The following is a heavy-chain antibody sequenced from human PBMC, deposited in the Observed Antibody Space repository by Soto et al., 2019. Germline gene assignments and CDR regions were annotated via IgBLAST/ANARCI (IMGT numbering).Heavy chain of an antibody. CDR2: IYYSGST. CDR1: GGSISSYY. D-gene: IGHD1-20*01. Sequence: SETLSLTCTVSGGSISSYYWSWIRQPPGKGLEWIGYIYYSGSTNYNPSLKSRVTISVDTSKNQFSLKLSSVTAADTAVYYCALITGTGRFDPWGQGALVTVSS. J-gene: IGHJ5*02. CDR3: ALITGTGRFDP. V-gene: IGHV4-59*01.